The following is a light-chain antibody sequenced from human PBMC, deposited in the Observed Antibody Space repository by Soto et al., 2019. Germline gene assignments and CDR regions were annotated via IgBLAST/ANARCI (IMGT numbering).Light chain of an antibody. CDR1: SSDVGAYNY. CDR3: SSYASSSTVI. J-gene: IGLJ2*01. CDR2: DVS. V-gene: IGLV2-14*01. Sequence: QSVLTQPASVSGSPGQSITISCTGTSSDVGAYNYVSWYQQHPVKDPKLMIYDVSSRPSGISNRFSGSKSGNTASLTISGVQAEDEADYYCSSYASSSTVIFGGGTKVTVL.